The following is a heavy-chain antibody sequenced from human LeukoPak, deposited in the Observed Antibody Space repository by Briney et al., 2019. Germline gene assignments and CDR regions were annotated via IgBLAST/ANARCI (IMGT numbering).Heavy chain of an antibody. J-gene: IGHJ4*02. CDR2: IWYDGSNK. CDR1: GFPFSSYG. Sequence: GSLILSCAASGFPFSSYGMHWVRQAPGKGLEWVAVIWYDGSNKNYADSVKGRFTISRDNSKNTLYLQMDSLRAEDTAVYHCARSRGPDRYCSGGTCYFPDGNYDYWGQGSLVTVSS. V-gene: IGHV3-33*01. D-gene: IGHD2-15*01. CDR3: ARSRGPDRYCSGGTCYFPDGNYDY.